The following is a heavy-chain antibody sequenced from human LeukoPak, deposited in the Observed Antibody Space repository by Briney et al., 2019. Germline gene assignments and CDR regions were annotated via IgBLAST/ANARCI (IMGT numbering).Heavy chain of an antibody. CDR1: GGSISSYY. CDR3: AREEHDYVWGSDRPGAWFDP. V-gene: IGHV4-59*01. J-gene: IGHJ5*02. D-gene: IGHD3-16*02. Sequence: NPSETLSLTCTVSGGSISSYYWSWIRQPPGKGLEWIGYIYYSGSTNYNPSLKSRVTISVDTSKNQFSLKLSSVTAADTAVYYCAREEHDYVWGSDRPGAWFDPWGQGTLVTVSS. CDR2: IYYSGST.